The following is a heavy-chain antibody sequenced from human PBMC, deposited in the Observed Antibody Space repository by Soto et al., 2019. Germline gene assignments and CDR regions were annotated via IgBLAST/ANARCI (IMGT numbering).Heavy chain of an antibody. D-gene: IGHD3-16*02. J-gene: IGHJ4*02. Sequence: ASVKVSCKASGYTFTSYGISWVRQAPGQGLERMGWISAYNGNTNYAQKLQGRVTMTTDTSTSTAYMELRSLRSDDTAVYYCARDQEPNDYIWGSYRFGFDYWGQGTLVTVSS. V-gene: IGHV1-18*01. CDR1: GYTFTSYG. CDR3: ARDQEPNDYIWGSYRFGFDY. CDR2: ISAYNGNT.